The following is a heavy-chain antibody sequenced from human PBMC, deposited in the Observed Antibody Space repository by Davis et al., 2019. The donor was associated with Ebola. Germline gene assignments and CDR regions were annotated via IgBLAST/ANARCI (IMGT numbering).Heavy chain of an antibody. J-gene: IGHJ3*02. Sequence: PGGSLRLSCAVSGFTFNNYAMTWVRQAPGKGLEWVPTINGGGLNTYYSDAVKGRFTIYRDNSKNTVFLQMNSLKVEDTAIYYCAKNRLPYCDNTVCYSAFDMWGQGTMVTVSA. CDR1: GFTFNNYA. CDR2: INGGGLNT. CDR3: AKNRLPYCDNTVCYSAFDM. D-gene: IGHD2-2*02. V-gene: IGHV3-23*01.